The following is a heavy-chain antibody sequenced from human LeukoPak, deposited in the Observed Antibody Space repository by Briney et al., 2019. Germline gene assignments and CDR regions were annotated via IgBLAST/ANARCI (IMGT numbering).Heavy chain of an antibody. CDR2: ISWNSGSI. D-gene: IGHD3-3*01. CDR3: ARDAGVRYYDFWGPAVYMDV. V-gene: IGHV3-9*01. Sequence: PGGSLRLSCAASGFTFDDYAMHWVRRAPGKGLEWVSGISWNSGSIGYADSVKGRFTISRDNAKNSLYLQMNSLRAEDTALYYCARDAGVRYYDFWGPAVYMDVWGKGTTVTVSS. CDR1: GFTFDDYA. J-gene: IGHJ6*03.